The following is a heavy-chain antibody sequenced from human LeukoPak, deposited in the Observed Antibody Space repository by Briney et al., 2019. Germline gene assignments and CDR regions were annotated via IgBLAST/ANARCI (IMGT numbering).Heavy chain of an antibody. CDR2: ISAYNGNT. J-gene: IGHJ4*02. CDR3: ARDGRFLEWLLPLDY. D-gene: IGHD3-3*01. CDR1: GYTFTSYG. Sequence: ASVKVSCKSSGYTFTSYGISWVRQAPGQGLEWMGWISAYNGNTNYAQKLQGRVTMTTDTSTSTAYMELRSLRSDDTAVYYCARDGRFLEWLLPLDYWGQGTLVTVSS. V-gene: IGHV1-18*01.